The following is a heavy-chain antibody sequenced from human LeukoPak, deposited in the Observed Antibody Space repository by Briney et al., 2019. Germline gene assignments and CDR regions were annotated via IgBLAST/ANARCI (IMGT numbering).Heavy chain of an antibody. D-gene: IGHD6-6*01. Sequence: SGTLSLTCAVSGGSISSSNWWSWVRQPPGKGLEWIGEIYHSGSTYYNPSLKSRVTISVDRSKNQFSLKLSSVTAADTAVYYCAREQRAYSSSFFYYYYYMDVWGKGTTVTVSS. J-gene: IGHJ6*03. CDR3: AREQRAYSSSFFYYYYYMDV. CDR1: GGSISSSNW. V-gene: IGHV4-4*02. CDR2: IYHSGST.